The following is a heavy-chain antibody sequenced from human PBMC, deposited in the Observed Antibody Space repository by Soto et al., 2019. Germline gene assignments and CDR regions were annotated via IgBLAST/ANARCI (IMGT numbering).Heavy chain of an antibody. J-gene: IGHJ4*02. D-gene: IGHD6-13*01. Sequence: QVQLVESGGGLVKPGGSLRLSCAAXXXTXXXYXXSWIRXAXXXXXEWVSYISSSGSTIYYADSVKGRFTISRDNAKNSLYLQMNSLRAEDTAVYYCATNLFSWYDYFDYWGQGTLVTVSS. V-gene: IGHV3-11*01. CDR1: XXTXXXYX. CDR2: ISSSGSTI. CDR3: ATNLFSWYDYFDY.